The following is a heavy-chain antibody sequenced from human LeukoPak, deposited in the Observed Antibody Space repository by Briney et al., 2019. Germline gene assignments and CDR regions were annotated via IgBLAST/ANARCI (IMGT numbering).Heavy chain of an antibody. CDR2: IYYSGST. V-gene: IGHV4-39*01. J-gene: IGHJ4*02. D-gene: IGHD6-13*01. CDR3: VRHGWGSSWYPDY. CDR1: GGSISSTSDY. Sequence: PSETLSLICRVSGGSISSTSDYWGWIRQPPGKGLEWIGSIYYSGSTYYNPSLKSRVTLSVDTSRNQFSLKLSFVTDADTAVYYCVRHGWGSSWYPDYWGQGTLVTVSS.